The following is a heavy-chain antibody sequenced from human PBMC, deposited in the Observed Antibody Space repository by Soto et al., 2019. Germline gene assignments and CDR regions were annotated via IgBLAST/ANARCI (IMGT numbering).Heavy chain of an antibody. CDR2: IIGVFPTT. CDR3: ATVGPPLSGAFTYGYEGPFDY. Sequence: QVQLVQSGAEVKKPGSSVKVSCKTSGGSQATSWVRQASGHGPEWLGGIIGVFPTTNKAEKFEGRVTITADKSTGTAYMELSCLTSVDTAVYYCATVGPPLSGAFTYGYEGPFDYWGQGILVIVSS. V-gene: IGHV1-69*06. CDR1: GGSQA. D-gene: IGHD5-18*01. J-gene: IGHJ4*02.